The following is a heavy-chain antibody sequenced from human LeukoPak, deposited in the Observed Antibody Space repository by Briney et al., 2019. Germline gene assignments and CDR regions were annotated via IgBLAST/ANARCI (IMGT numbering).Heavy chain of an antibody. D-gene: IGHD6-6*01. CDR1: GGTFSSYA. CDR2: IIPIFGTA. Sequence: SVKLSCKASGGTFSSYAISWVRQAPGQGLEWMGGIIPIFGTANYAQKFQGRVTITTDESTSTAYMELSSLRSEDTAVYYCASGRASIAARIDYWGQGTLVTVSS. V-gene: IGHV1-69*05. CDR3: ASGRASIAARIDY. J-gene: IGHJ4*02.